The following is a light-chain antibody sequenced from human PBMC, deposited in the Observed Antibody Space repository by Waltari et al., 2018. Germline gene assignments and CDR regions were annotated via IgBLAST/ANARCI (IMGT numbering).Light chain of an antibody. Sequence: DIQMTQSPSSVSASVGDTVIIPCRASQGIATWLAWYQQKPGKAPSLLISGASTLQSGVPSRFRGSGFGTEFTLTISSLQPEDFATYYCQQANTFPLAFGGGTRVEVK. CDR3: QQANTFPLA. V-gene: IGKV1-12*01. CDR1: QGIATW. J-gene: IGKJ4*01. CDR2: GAS.